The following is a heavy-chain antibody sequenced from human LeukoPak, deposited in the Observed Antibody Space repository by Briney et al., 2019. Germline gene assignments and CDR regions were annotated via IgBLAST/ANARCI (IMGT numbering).Heavy chain of an antibody. V-gene: IGHV4-59*01. J-gene: IGHJ5*02. CDR1: GGSISSYY. Sequence: PSETLSLTCTVSGGSISSYYWSWIRKPPGKGLEWIGYIYYSGSTNYNPSLKSRVTISVDTSKNQFSLKLSSVTAADTAVYYCARVRAAAGLRWFDPWGQGTLVTFSS. CDR2: IYYSGST. CDR3: ARVRAAAGLRWFDP. D-gene: IGHD6-13*01.